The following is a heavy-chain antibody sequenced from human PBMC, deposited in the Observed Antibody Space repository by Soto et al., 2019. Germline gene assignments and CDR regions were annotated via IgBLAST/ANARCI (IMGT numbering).Heavy chain of an antibody. D-gene: IGHD6-19*01. CDR2: ISYDGSNK. J-gene: IGHJ1*01. CDR1: GFTFSSYG. Sequence: GGSLRLSCAASGFTFSSYGMHWVRQAPGKGLEWVAVISYDGSNKYYADSVKGRFTISRDNSKNTLYLQMNSLRAEDTAVYYCAKDSSPSYSSGWYVEYFQHWGQGTLVTVSS. V-gene: IGHV3-30*18. CDR3: AKDSSPSYSSGWYVEYFQH.